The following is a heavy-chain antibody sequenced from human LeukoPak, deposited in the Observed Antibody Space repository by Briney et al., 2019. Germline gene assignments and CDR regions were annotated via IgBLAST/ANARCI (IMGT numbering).Heavy chain of an antibody. CDR2: ISGSGGST. V-gene: IGHV3-23*01. J-gene: IGHJ5*02. CDR3: ARGYYDILDWFDP. Sequence: GGSLRLSCAASGFTFSSYAMSWVRQAPGKGLEWVSGISGSGGSTYYADSVKGRFTISRDNSKNTLYIQMNSLRAEDTAVYYCARGYYDILDWFDPWGQGTLVTVSS. D-gene: IGHD3-9*01. CDR1: GFTFSSYA.